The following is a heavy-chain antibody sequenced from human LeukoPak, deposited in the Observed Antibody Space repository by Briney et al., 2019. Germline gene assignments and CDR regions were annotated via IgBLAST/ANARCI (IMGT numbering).Heavy chain of an antibody. CDR2: ISSSSSTI. CDR3: AKALKWELLGYFDY. CDR1: GFTFSSYS. J-gene: IGHJ4*02. V-gene: IGHV3-48*01. Sequence: GGSLSLSCAASGFTFSSYSMNWVRQAPGKGLEWVSYISSSSSTIYYADSVKGRFTISRDNSKNTLYLQMNSLRAEDTAVYYCAKALKWELLGYFDYWGQGTLVTVSS. D-gene: IGHD1-26*01.